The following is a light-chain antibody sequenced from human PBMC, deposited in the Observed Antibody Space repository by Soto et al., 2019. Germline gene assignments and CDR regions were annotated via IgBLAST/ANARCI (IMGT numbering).Light chain of an antibody. Sequence: QPALTQPPSASGSPGQSVAISCTGTSSDVGGYNYVSWYQQHPGKAPKLMIYEATKRPSGVSTRFSGSKSGNTASLTISGLQAEDEADYYCCSYAGSGTYVFGAGTKVTVL. CDR2: EAT. V-gene: IGLV2-23*01. CDR3: CSYAGSGTYV. J-gene: IGLJ1*01. CDR1: SSDVGGYNY.